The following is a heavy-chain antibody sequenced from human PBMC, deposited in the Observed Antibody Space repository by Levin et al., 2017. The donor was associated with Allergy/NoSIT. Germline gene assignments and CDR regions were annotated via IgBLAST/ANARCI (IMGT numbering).Heavy chain of an antibody. D-gene: IGHD6-19*01. Sequence: SCAASGFSLSNAWMNWVRQAPGKGLEWVGRITSNADGAATDYAAPVKDRFIISRDDSTNTLYLQMNSLKVEDTAVYFCATQFQWWGQGSLVTVSS. CDR1: GFSLSNAW. J-gene: IGHJ4*02. V-gene: IGHV3-15*01. CDR3: ATQFQW. CDR2: ITSNADGAAT.